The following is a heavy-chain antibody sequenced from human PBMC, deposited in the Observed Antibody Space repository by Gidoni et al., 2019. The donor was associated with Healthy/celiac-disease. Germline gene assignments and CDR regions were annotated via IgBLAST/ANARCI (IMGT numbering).Heavy chain of an antibody. D-gene: IGHD3-10*01. CDR3: ARVRGVIDGHYYYYMDV. V-gene: IGHV3-33*01. CDR1: GFTFSSYG. J-gene: IGHJ6*03. Sequence: QVQLVESGGGVVQPGRSLRLSCAASGFTFSSYGMHWVRQAPGKGLGWVAVIWYDGSNKYYADAVKGRFTISRDNSKNTLYLQMNSLRAEDTAVYYCARVRGVIDGHYYYYMDVWGKGTTVTVSS. CDR2: IWYDGSNK.